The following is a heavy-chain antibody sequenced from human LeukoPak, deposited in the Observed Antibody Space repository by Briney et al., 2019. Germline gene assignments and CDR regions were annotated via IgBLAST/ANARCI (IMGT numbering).Heavy chain of an antibody. CDR1: GFTFSSYG. Sequence: GGSLRLSCAASGFTFSSYGMHWVRQAPGKGLEWVAVIWYDGSNKYYADSVKGRFTISRDNSKNTLYLQMNSLRAEDTAIYYCAGYCSSTSCAFEYWGQGTLVTVSS. CDR3: AGYCSSTSCAFEY. D-gene: IGHD2-2*01. J-gene: IGHJ4*02. V-gene: IGHV3-33*01. CDR2: IWYDGSNK.